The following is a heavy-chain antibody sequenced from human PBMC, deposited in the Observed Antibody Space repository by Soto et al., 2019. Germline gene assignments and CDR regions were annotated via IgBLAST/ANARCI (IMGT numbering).Heavy chain of an antibody. J-gene: IGHJ6*03. CDR2: IFSNDEK. CDR1: GFSLSNARMG. CDR3: ARIPPPDYDFWSGYPGYYYYYYYMDV. Sequence: QVTLKESGPVLVKPTETLTLTCTVSGFSLSNARMGVSWIRQPPGKALEWLAHIFSNDEKSYSTSLKSRLTISQDTSKSQVVLTMTNMDPVDTATYYCARIPPPDYDFWSGYPGYYYYYYYMDVWGKGTTVTVSS. D-gene: IGHD3-3*01. V-gene: IGHV2-26*01.